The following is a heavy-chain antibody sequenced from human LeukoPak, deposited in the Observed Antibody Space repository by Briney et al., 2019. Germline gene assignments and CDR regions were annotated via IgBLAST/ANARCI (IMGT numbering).Heavy chain of an antibody. D-gene: IGHD3-10*01. V-gene: IGHV4-39*01. CDR3: AKPGGSGSLNWFDP. CDR2: IYYSGST. CDR1: GGSISGSSYY. J-gene: IGHJ5*02. Sequence: SETLSLTCTVSGGSISGSSYYWGWIRQPPGKGLEWIGGIYYSGSTYYNPSLKSRVTISVDTSKNQFSLKLTSVTAADTAVYYCAKPGGSGSLNWFDPWGQGTLVTVSS.